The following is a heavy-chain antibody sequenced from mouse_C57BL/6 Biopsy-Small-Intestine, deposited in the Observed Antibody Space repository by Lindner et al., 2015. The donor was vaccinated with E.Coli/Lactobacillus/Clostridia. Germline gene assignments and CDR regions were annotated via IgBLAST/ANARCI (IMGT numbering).Heavy chain of an antibody. V-gene: IGHV1-82*01. Sequence: VQLQESGPELVKPGASVKISCKASGYAFSTSWMNWVKQRPGKGLEWIGRIYPGNGDANYNGNFKGKATLTADKSSSTAYMHLSSLTSEDSAVYFCARGTGTMDYWGQGTTLTVSS. D-gene: IGHD4-1*01. CDR2: IYPGNGDA. CDR1: GYAFSTSW. J-gene: IGHJ2*01. CDR3: ARGTGTMDY.